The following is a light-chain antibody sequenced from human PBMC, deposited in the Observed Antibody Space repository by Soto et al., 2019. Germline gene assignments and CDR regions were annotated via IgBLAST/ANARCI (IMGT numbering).Light chain of an antibody. CDR3: QKYDTVPWA. CDR1: QSVSSKF. Sequence: PGERAALSCRASQSVSSKFLAWYQQKPGQAPRLLIYAASNRATGIPDRFSGSGSGTDFTLTISRLEPEDVATYYCQKYDTVPWAFGQGTKVDIK. V-gene: IGKV3-20*01. CDR2: AAS. J-gene: IGKJ1*01.